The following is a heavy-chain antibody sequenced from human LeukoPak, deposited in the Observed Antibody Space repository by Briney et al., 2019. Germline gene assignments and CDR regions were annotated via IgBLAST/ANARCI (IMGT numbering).Heavy chain of an antibody. Sequence: GSLRLSCAASGFTFSSYGMSWVRQAPGKGLEWIGSIYYSGSTYYNPSLKSRVTISVDTSKNQFSLKLSSVTAADTAVYYCARCLPGQAEITMLQNWFDPWGQGTLVTVSS. CDR1: GFTFSSYG. CDR3: ARCLPGQAEITMLQNWFDP. V-gene: IGHV4-38-2*01. J-gene: IGHJ5*02. D-gene: IGHD3-10*01. CDR2: IYYSGST.